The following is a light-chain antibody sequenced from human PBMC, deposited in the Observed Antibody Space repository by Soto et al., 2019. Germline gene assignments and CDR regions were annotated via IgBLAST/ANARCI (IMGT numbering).Light chain of an antibody. CDR2: DAS. CDR3: QPYENYWT. Sequence: QRVESGSSLYVSGGDIVTKKLRASQSISSWLAWYQQKPGKAPKLLIYDASNLESGVPSRFSGSGSGTDFTLTLTHLQPDDSPTYYCQPYENYWTFAQGTKVDIK. J-gene: IGKJ1*01. CDR1: QSISSW. V-gene: IGKV1-5*01.